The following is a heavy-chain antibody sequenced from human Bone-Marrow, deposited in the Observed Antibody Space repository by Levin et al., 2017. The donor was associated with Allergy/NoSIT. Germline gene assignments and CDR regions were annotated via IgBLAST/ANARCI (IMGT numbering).Heavy chain of an antibody. J-gene: IGHJ1*01. V-gene: IGHV4-34*01. D-gene: IGHD4-17*01. CDR2: INHSGST. Sequence: SETLSLTCAVYGGSFSGYYWSWIRQPPGKGLEWIGEINHSGSTNYNPSLKSRVTISVDTSKNQFSLKLSSVTAADTAVYYCAREGGLDYGDPSSYFQHWGQGTLVTVSS. CDR1: GGSFSGYY. CDR3: AREGGLDYGDPSSYFQH.